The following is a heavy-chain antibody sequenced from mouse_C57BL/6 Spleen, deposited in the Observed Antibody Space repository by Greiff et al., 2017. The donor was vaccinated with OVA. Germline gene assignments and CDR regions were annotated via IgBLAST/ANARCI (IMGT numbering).Heavy chain of an antibody. V-gene: IGHV3-6*01. CDR1: GYSITSGYY. CDR2: ISYDGSN. CDR3: ARDNDYLDY. J-gene: IGHJ2*01. Sequence: ESGPGLVKPSQSLSLTCSVTGYSITSGYYWNWIRQFPGNKLEWMGYISYDGSNNYNPSLKNRISITRDTSKNQFFLKLNSVTTEETATYYCARDNDYLDYWGQGTTLTVSS. D-gene: IGHD2-3*01.